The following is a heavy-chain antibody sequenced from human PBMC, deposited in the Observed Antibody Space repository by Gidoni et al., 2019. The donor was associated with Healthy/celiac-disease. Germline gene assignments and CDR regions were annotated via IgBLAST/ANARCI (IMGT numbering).Heavy chain of an antibody. CDR3: ARDPPGGGYGMDV. V-gene: IGHV4-59*01. CDR2: IYYSGST. J-gene: IGHJ6*02. Sequence: QVQLQESGPGLVKPSETLSLTCTVSGGSISSYYWSWIRQPPGKGLEWIGYIYYSGSTNYNPSLKSRVTISVDTSKNQFSLKLSSVTAADTAVYYCARDPPGGGYGMDVWGQGTTVTVSS. D-gene: IGHD3-16*01. CDR1: GGSISSYY.